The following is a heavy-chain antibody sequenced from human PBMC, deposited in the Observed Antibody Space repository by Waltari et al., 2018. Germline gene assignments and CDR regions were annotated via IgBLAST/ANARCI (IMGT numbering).Heavy chain of an antibody. CDR2: INHSGST. V-gene: IGHV4-34*01. D-gene: IGHD4-17*01. Sequence: QVQLQQWGAGLLKPSETLSLTCAVYGGSFSGYYWSWLRQPPRKGLEWIGEINHSGSTNYNPSLKSRVTISVDTSKNQFSLKLSSVTAADTAVYYCARARLTVTTRGGWFDPWGQGTLVTVSS. CDR1: GGSFSGYY. J-gene: IGHJ5*02. CDR3: ARARLTVTTRGGWFDP.